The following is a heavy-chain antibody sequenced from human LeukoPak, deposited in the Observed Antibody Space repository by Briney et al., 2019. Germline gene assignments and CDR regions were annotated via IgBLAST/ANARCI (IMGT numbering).Heavy chain of an antibody. Sequence: GGSLRLSCAASAFSFSDSGMNWVRQAPGKGLEWVAVISYDGSNKYYADSVKGRFTISRDNSKNTLYLQMNSLRAEDTAVYYCAKDRYYYGSGSYNDYWGQGTLVTVSS. D-gene: IGHD3-10*01. CDR2: ISYDGSNK. CDR1: AFSFSDSG. V-gene: IGHV3-30*18. J-gene: IGHJ4*02. CDR3: AKDRYYYGSGSYNDY.